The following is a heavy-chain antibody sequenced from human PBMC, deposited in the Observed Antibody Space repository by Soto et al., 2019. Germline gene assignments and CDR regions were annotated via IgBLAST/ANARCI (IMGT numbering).Heavy chain of an antibody. CDR1: GYTFTNFG. CDR2: ISAYTDTP. CDR3: AIVTPCGEAWFDP. Sequence: QVQLVQSGAEVKKPGASVKVSCRASGYTFTNFGVTWVRRAPGQGLEWMGWISAYTDTPNYAQKFQGRVTMTIDTSTSTAKRDLRSLTSEDPAVNYCAIVTPCGEAWFDPWAQGTLVTVS. D-gene: IGHD2-21*01. J-gene: IGHJ5*02. V-gene: IGHV1-18*01.